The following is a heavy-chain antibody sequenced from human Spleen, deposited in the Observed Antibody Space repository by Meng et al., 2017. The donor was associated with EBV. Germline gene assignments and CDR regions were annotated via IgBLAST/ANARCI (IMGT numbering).Heavy chain of an antibody. V-gene: IGHV1-69*01. J-gene: IGHJ5*02. CDR1: GGSFNGYT. D-gene: IGHD5-12*01. Sequence: QLRRVRSGAGVRRRGSSVKVSCTASGGSFNGYTISWVRQAPGQGLGWLGGPADYEQKVQGRVTITAVDSTSTGHLELTSLGFEETAIYYCTSRPRGGGYDRNWFDPWGQGTLVTVSS. CDR2: PA. CDR3: TSRPRGGGYDRNWFDP.